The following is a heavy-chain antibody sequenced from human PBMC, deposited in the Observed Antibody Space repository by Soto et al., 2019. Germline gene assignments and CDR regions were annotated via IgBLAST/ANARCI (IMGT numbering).Heavy chain of an antibody. V-gene: IGHV4-30-4*01. J-gene: IGHJ4*02. D-gene: IGHD3-22*01. Sequence: SETLSLTCTVSGGSISSGDYYWSWIRQPPGKGLEWIGYIYNSGSTYYNTSLKSRVTISVDTSKKQFSLKLSSVTAADTAVYYCAGLIYDSSGYYQSPFDYWGQGTLVTVSS. CDR1: GGSISSGDYY. CDR3: AGLIYDSSGYYQSPFDY. CDR2: IYNSGST.